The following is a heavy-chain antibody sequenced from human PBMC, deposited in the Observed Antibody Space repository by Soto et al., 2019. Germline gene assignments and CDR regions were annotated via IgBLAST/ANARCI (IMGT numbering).Heavy chain of an antibody. D-gene: IGHD6-19*01. CDR1: GFTFSSYG. J-gene: IGHJ3*02. CDR2: ISYDGSNK. V-gene: IGHV3-30*18. Sequence: HPGGSLRLSCAASGFTFSSYGMHWFRQAPGKGLEWVAVISYDGSNKYYADSVKGRFTISRDNSKNTLYLQMNSLRAEDTAVYYCAKESSSGWYRGDAFEIWGKGKMVTV. CDR3: AKESSSGWYRGDAFEI.